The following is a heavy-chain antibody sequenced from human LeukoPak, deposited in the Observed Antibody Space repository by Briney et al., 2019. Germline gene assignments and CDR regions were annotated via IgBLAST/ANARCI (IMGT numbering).Heavy chain of an antibody. V-gene: IGHV3-21*04. CDR3: ARGGESGGYRFDY. D-gene: IGHD5-12*01. Sequence: GGSLRLSCAASGFTFSSYSMNWVRQAPGKGLEWVSSISSSSSYIYYADSVKGRFTISRDNAKNSLYLQMNSLRAEDTAVYYCARGGESGGYRFDYWGQGTLVTVSS. CDR2: ISSSSSYI. CDR1: GFTFSSYS. J-gene: IGHJ4*02.